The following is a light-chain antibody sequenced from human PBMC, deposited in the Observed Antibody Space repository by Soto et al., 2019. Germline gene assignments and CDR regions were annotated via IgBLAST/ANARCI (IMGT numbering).Light chain of an antibody. CDR2: DAS. V-gene: IGKV3-11*01. CDR3: QHRSNWWT. CDR1: QSISSY. Sequence: EIVLTQSPATLSLSPGERATLSCRASQSISSYLAWYQQKPGQPPRLLIYDASNRATGIPARFSGSGSGTDFTLTISSLDPEDFAVYYCQHRSNWWTFGQGTKVEIK. J-gene: IGKJ1*01.